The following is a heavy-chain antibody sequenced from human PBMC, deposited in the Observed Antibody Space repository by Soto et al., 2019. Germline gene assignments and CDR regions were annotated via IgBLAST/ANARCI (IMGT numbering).Heavy chain of an antibody. CDR1: GFTFSNAW. CDR2: IKSKTDGGTT. D-gene: IGHD6-13*01. Sequence: PGGSLRLSCAASGFTFSNAWMNWVRQAPGKGLEWVGRIKSKTDGGTTDYAAPVKGRFTISRDDSKNTLYLQMNSLKTEDTAVYYCTTPTYSSSWYLNYWGQGTLVTVSS. J-gene: IGHJ4*02. V-gene: IGHV3-15*07. CDR3: TTPTYSSSWYLNY.